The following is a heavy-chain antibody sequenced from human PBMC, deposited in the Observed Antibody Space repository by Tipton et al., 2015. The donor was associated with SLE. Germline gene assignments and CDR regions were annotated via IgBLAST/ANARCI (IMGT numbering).Heavy chain of an antibody. CDR2: IYYTGST. CDR1: GGSGNSITSHY. CDR3: ARDRLGEDDAFDI. J-gene: IGHJ3*02. Sequence: TLSLTCTVSGGSGNSITSHYWSWIRQPPGKGLEWLGYIYYTGSTNYNPSLMSRVSMSVDTSKNQFSLKLASVTAADTAIYYCARDRLGEDDAFDIWGQGTMVTVSS. D-gene: IGHD3-16*01. V-gene: IGHV4-59*11.